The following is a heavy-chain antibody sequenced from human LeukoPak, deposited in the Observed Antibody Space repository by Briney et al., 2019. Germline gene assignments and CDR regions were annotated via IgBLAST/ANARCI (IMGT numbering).Heavy chain of an antibody. Sequence: PGGSLRLSCAASGFTFSDYYMSWIRQAPGKGLEYVSAINSNGDSTYHAHSVKGRFTISRDNSKNSLYLQMGSLRAEDMAVYYCAREGQWLDSWGLGTLVTVSS. D-gene: IGHD6-19*01. CDR1: GFTFSDYY. J-gene: IGHJ5*01. V-gene: IGHV3-64*01. CDR2: INSNGDST. CDR3: AREGQWLDS.